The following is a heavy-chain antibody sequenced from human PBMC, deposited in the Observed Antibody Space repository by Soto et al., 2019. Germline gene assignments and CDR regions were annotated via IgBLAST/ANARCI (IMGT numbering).Heavy chain of an antibody. CDR2: ISWNSGSI. J-gene: IGHJ4*02. CDR3: AKGGGKARLAYYFDY. CDR1: GFTFDDYA. V-gene: IGHV3-9*01. Sequence: EVQLVESGVGLVQPGRSLRLSCAASGFTFDDYAMHWVRQAPGKGLEWVSGISWNSGSIGYADSVKGRFTISRDNAKNSLYLQMNSLRAEDTALYYCAKGGGKARLAYYFDYWGQGTLVTVSS. D-gene: IGHD6-6*01.